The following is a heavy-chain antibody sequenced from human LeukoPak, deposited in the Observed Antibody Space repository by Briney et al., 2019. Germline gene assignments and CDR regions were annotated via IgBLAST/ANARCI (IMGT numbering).Heavy chain of an antibody. Sequence: GGSLRLSCAASGFTFSSYAMHWVRQAPGKGLEWVAVISYDGSNKYYADSVKGRFAISRDNSKNTLYLQMNSLRAEDTAVYYCARDISWYDSSGYYSWTTYYYYGMDVWGQGTTVTVSS. D-gene: IGHD3-22*01. CDR1: GFTFSSYA. CDR3: ARDISWYDSSGYYSWTTYYYYGMDV. J-gene: IGHJ6*02. V-gene: IGHV3-30*09. CDR2: ISYDGSNK.